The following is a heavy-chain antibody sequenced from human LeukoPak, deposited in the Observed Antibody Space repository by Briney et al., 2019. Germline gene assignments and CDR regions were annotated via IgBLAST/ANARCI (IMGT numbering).Heavy chain of an antibody. V-gene: IGHV1-2*06. CDR2: INPNSGGT. J-gene: IGHJ5*02. CDR1: GYTFTGYY. Sequence: ASVKVSCKASGYTFTGYYMHWVRQAPGQGLEWMGRINPNSGGTNYAQKFQDRVTMTMDTSISTAYMELSRLRSDDTAVYYCAREGADDSSGYYWGWFDPWGQGTLVTVSS. CDR3: AREGADDSSGYYWGWFDP. D-gene: IGHD3-22*01.